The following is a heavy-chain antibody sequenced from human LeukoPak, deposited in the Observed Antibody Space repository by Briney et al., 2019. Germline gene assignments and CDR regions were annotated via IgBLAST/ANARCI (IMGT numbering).Heavy chain of an antibody. CDR1: GGTFSSYA. J-gene: IGHJ6*02. D-gene: IGHD4-23*01. CDR2: IIPIFGIA. CDR3: ARLVPTTVVTPGYYYGMDV. Sequence: SVKVSCKASGGTFSSYAISWVRQAPGQGPEWMGRIIPIFGIANYAQKFQGRVTITADKSTSTAYMELSSLRSEDTAVYYCARLVPTTVVTPGYYYGMDVWGQGTTVTVSS. V-gene: IGHV1-69*04.